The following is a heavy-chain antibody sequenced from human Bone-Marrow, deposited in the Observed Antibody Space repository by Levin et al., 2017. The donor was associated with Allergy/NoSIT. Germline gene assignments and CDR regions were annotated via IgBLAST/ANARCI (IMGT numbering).Heavy chain of an antibody. CDR2: IYYSGST. CDR3: ARHRAAAGKRFYFDY. V-gene: IGHV4-59*08. D-gene: IGHD6-13*01. CDR1: GGSISSYY. J-gene: IGHJ4*02. Sequence: SCTVSGGSISSYYWSWIRQPPGKGLEWIGYIYYSGSTNYPPSLPLLFPISVDTSKNQFSLKLSSVTAADTAVYYCARHRAAAGKRFYFDYWGQGTLVTVSS.